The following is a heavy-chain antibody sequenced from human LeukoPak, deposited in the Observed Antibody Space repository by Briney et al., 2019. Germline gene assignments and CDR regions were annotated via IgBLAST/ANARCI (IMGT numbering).Heavy chain of an antibody. CDR1: GYTFTIYY. J-gene: IGHJ4*02. V-gene: IGHV1-2*02. CDR3: ARNPPYCTSTDCDNDY. Sequence: ASVKVSCKASGYTFTIYYMHWVRQAPGQGLEWMGWINPNSGATTYAQRFQGRVTMTRDTSISTAYMELSGLTSDDTGVYYCARNPPYCTSTDCDNDYWGQGTLVTVSS. D-gene: IGHD2-2*02. CDR2: INPNSGAT.